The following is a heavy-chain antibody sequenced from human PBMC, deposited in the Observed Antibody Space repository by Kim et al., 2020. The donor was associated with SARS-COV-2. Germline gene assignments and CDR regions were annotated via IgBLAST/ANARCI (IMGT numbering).Heavy chain of an antibody. D-gene: IGHD6-19*01. CDR2: ISGNGETK. CDR3: VRASGWLPRS. Sequence: GGSLRLFCAASGFTFDHSAMHWVRQAPGKGLEWVSLISGNGETKYYADSVEGRFTISIDNSKNSLYLQMNSLRTEDTALYYCVRASGWLPRSWGQGTLVTGSS. CDR1: GFTFDHSA. V-gene: IGHV3-43*02. J-gene: IGHJ5*02.